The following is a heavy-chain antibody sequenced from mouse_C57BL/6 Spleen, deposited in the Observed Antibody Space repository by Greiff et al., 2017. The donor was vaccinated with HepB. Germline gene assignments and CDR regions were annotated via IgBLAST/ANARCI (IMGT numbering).Heavy chain of an antibody. V-gene: IGHV1-64*01. J-gene: IGHJ1*03. Sequence: QVQLQQSGAELVKPGASVKLSCKASGYTFTSYWMHWVKPRPGQGLEWIGMIHPNSGSTNYNAKFKSKATLTVDKSSSTAYMQLSILTSEDSAVYYWAITTVVASDFDVWGTGTTVTVSS. CDR3: AITTVVASDFDV. D-gene: IGHD1-1*01. CDR1: GYTFTSYW. CDR2: IHPNSGST.